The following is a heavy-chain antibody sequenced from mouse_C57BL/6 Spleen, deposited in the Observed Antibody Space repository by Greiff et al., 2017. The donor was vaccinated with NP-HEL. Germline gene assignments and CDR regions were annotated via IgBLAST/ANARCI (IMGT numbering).Heavy chain of an antibody. D-gene: IGHD1-1*01. Sequence: EVKLMESGEGLVKPGGSLKLSCAASGFTFSSYAMSWVRQTPEKRLEWVAYISSGGDYIYYADTVKGRFTISRDNARNTLYLQMSSLKSEDTAMYYCTRGGSSPLYAMDYWGQGTSVTVSS. V-gene: IGHV5-9-1*02. CDR3: TRGGSSPLYAMDY. CDR2: ISSGGDYI. CDR1: GFTFSSYA. J-gene: IGHJ4*01.